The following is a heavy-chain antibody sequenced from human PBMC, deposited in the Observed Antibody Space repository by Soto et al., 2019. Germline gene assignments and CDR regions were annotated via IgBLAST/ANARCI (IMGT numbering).Heavy chain of an antibody. CDR2: IKEDGSEK. V-gene: IGHV3-7*01. D-gene: IGHD3-22*01. Sequence: EVQLVESGGGLVQPGGSLRLSCAASGFTFSNYWMTWVRQAPGKGLEWVANIKEDGSEKNYVDSVKGRFTISRDNAENSLSLQMNSLRAEDTAVYYCARDQTPTTYYDNTPFYYDALDIWGHGTMVTVSS. CDR1: GFTFSNYW. CDR3: ARDQTPTTYYDNTPFYYDALDI. J-gene: IGHJ3*02.